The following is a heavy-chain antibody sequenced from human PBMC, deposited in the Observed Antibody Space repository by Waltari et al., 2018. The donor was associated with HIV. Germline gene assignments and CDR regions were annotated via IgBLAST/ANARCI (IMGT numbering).Heavy chain of an antibody. J-gene: IGHJ4*02. Sequence: QVRLQESGPGLVKPSQTLSLTCSVSGASLTRGSYYWSWIRQPAGKGLEWIGRVHTSGNSHYNPSLRSRVTISVDTSKNQFSLSMNSVTAADTAVYYCTNGGDINGSEFDFWGQGALVTVSS. V-gene: IGHV4-61*02. D-gene: IGHD3-10*01. CDR1: GASLTRGSYY. CDR2: VHTSGNS. CDR3: TNGGDINGSEFDF.